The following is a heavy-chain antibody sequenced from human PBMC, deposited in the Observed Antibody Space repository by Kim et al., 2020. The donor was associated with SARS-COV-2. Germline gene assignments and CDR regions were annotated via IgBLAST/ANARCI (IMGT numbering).Heavy chain of an antibody. Sequence: SGPTLVNPTQTLTLTCNFSGFSLGTGGMCVSWIRHPPGKALEWLARIDWDDTKYFSTSPKTRLTNSTDTYKNQVVLTMTNMDPVDTATYYCARIVAGTTQTYWTHVGSWGPGTLVTVSS. CDR3: ARIVAGTTQTYWTHVGS. CDR1: GFSLGTGGMC. D-gene: IGHD1-7*01. CDR2: IDWDDTK. V-gene: IGHV2-70*11. J-gene: IGHJ4*02.